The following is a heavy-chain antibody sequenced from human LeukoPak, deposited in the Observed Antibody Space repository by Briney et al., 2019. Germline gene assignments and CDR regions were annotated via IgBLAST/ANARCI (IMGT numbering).Heavy chain of an antibody. V-gene: IGHV3-11*01. CDR1: GFTFSDYY. Sequence: PGGSLRLSCAASGFTFSDYYMSWIRQAPGKGLEWVSYISSSGSTVYYADSVKGRFTISRDNSKNSLYLQMNSLRTEDTALYYCAKDMGSVDCSGGSCYYDAFDIWGQGTMVTVSS. J-gene: IGHJ3*02. CDR3: AKDMGSVDCSGGSCYYDAFDI. CDR2: ISSSGSTV. D-gene: IGHD2-15*01.